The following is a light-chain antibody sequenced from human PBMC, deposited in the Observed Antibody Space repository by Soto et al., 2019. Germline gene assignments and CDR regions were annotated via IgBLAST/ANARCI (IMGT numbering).Light chain of an antibody. CDR1: QSVRSY. CDR3: QQSSNWPLT. V-gene: IGKV3-11*01. Sequence: EIVLTQSPATLSLSPGERATLSCRASQSVRSYLNWYQQKLGQAPRLLIYDASNRATGLPARFSGSGSGTDFTLTISSLEPEDFAVYYCQQSSNWPLTFGGGTKVEIK. J-gene: IGKJ4*01. CDR2: DAS.